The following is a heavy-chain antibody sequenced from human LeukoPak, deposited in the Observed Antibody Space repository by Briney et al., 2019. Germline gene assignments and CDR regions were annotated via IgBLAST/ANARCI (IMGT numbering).Heavy chain of an antibody. CDR1: GRSFSGYY. CDR3: ARARRVNDSSGYYQDY. D-gene: IGHD3-22*01. CDR2: INHSGST. Sequence: SETLSLTCAVYGRSFSGYYWSSIRQPPGKGLEWIGEINHSGSTNYNPSLKSRVTTSVETPNNQCSLKLSSVSAADTAVYYCARARRVNDSSGYYQDYWGQGTLVTVSS. V-gene: IGHV4-34*01. J-gene: IGHJ4*02.